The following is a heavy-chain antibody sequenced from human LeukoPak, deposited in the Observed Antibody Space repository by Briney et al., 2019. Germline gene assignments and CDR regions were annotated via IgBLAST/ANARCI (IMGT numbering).Heavy chain of an antibody. CDR2: ISSSSSYI. CDR3: ARDVWVYDSSGYYYPNAFDI. Sequence: GGSLRLSCAASGFTFSSYSMNWVRQAPGKGLEWVSSISSSSSYIYYADSVKGRFTISRDNAKNSLYLQMNSLRAEDTAVYYCARDVWVYDSSGYYYPNAFDIWGQGTMVTVSS. V-gene: IGHV3-21*01. CDR1: GFTFSSYS. J-gene: IGHJ3*02. D-gene: IGHD3-22*01.